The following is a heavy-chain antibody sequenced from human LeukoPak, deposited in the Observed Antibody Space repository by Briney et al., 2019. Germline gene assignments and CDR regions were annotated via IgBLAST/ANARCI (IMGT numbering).Heavy chain of an antibody. CDR1: GFTFSSYG. CDR2: IQYDGSNE. Sequence: GGSLRLSCAASGFTFSSYGMHWVRQAPGKGLEWVAYIQYDGSNEQYADSVKGRFSISRDSSKNILYLQMNSLRAEDTAVYYCARSGGVGFDYWGQGTLVTVSS. D-gene: IGHD1-26*01. V-gene: IGHV3-30*12. J-gene: IGHJ4*02. CDR3: ARSGGVGFDY.